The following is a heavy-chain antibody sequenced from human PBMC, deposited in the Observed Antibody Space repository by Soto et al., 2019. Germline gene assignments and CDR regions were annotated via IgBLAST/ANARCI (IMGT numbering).Heavy chain of an antibody. Sequence: QVQLQQWGAGLLKPSETLSLTCAVYGGSFSGYYWSWIRQTPGKGLEWIGEINHSGSTNYNPSLKSRVTISVDTSKNQFALKLSSVTAADTAVYYCARGSSSGYTVWGQGTLVTVSS. CDR3: ARGSSSGYTV. D-gene: IGHD3-22*01. CDR1: GGSFSGYY. J-gene: IGHJ4*02. CDR2: INHSGST. V-gene: IGHV4-34*01.